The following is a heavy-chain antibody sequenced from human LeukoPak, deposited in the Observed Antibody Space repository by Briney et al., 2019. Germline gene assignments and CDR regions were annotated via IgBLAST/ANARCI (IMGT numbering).Heavy chain of an antibody. CDR1: GGSISSSNW. V-gene: IGHV4-4*02. J-gene: IGHJ5*02. CDR2: IYHSGST. CDR3: ARGGGWYYDSSGYYRNNWFDP. Sequence: SGTLSLTCAVSGGSISSSNWWSWVRQPPGKGLEWIGEIYHSGSTNYNPSLKSRVTISVDKSKNQFSLKLSSVTAADTAVYYCARGGGWYYDSSGYYRNNWFDPWGQGTLVTVSS. D-gene: IGHD3-22*01.